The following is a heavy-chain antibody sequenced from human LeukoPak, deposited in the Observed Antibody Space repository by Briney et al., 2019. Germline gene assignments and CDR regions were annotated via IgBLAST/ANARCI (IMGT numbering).Heavy chain of an antibody. CDR2: INPNSGGT. D-gene: IGHD3-22*01. CDR1: GYTFTGYY. V-gene: IGHV1-2*02. J-gene: IGHJ4*02. CDR3: ATYEHYYDSSGYYYDKGTYYFDY. Sequence: ASVKVSCKASGYTFTGYYMHWVRQAPGQGLEWMGWINPNSGGTNYAQKFQGRVTMTEDTSTDTAYMELSSLRSEDTAVYYCATYEHYYDSSGYYYDKGTYYFDYWGQGTLVTVSS.